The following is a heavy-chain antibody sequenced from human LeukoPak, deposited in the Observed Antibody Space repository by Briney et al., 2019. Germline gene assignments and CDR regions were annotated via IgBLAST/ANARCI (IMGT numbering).Heavy chain of an antibody. CDR1: GGSISSYY. CDR2: IYYSGST. CDR3: ARSPSRSSIVVVTATLVFDY. V-gene: IGHV4-59*08. Sequence: TSETLSLTCSVSGGSISSYYWSWIRQPPGKGLEWIGYIYYSGSTNYNPSLKSRVTISVDTSKNQFSLKLSSVTAADTAVYYCARSPSRSSIVVVTATLVFDYWGQGTLVTVSS. D-gene: IGHD2-21*02. J-gene: IGHJ4*02.